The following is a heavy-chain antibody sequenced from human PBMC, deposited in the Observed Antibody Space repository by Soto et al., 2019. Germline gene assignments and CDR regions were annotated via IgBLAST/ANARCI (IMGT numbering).Heavy chain of an antibody. CDR3: ARDGGWSFDF. V-gene: IGHV6-1*01. Sequence: QVYLQQSGPGLVKPSQTLSLTCAISGDSVSSVTAAWNWIRQSPSRGFEWLGRTYYRSKWYYESFTSGALIKPDTSRNQFSLQMNSVTPEDSAVYYCARDGGWSFDFWGLGTLVTVSS. D-gene: IGHD6-19*01. CDR2: TYYRSKWYY. CDR1: GDSVSSVTAA. J-gene: IGHJ4*02.